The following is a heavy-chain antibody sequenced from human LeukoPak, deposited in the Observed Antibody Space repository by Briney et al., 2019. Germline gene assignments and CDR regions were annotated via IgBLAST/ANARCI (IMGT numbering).Heavy chain of an antibody. J-gene: IGHJ6*02. D-gene: IGHD3-10*01. V-gene: IGHV1-18*01. CDR1: GYTFTSYG. Sequence: ASVKVSCKASGYTFTSYGISWVRQAPGQGLEWMGWISAYNGNTNYALKLQGRVTMTTDTSTSTAYMELRSLRSDDTAVYYRARTELGSGRYGMDVWGQGTTVTVSS. CDR2: ISAYNGNT. CDR3: ARTELGSGRYGMDV.